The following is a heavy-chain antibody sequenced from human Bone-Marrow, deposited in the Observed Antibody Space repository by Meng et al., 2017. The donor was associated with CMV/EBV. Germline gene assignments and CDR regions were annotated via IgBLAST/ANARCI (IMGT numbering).Heavy chain of an antibody. CDR1: GGSISSYY. CDR3: ARAPSGP. V-gene: IGHV4-59*01. CDR2: IHYSGST. Sequence: GSLRLSCTVSGGSISSYYWSWIRQPPGKGLEWIGYIHYSGSTNYNPSLKSRVTISVDTSKNQFSLKLRSVTAADTAVYYCARAPSGPWGQGTLVTVSS. J-gene: IGHJ5*02.